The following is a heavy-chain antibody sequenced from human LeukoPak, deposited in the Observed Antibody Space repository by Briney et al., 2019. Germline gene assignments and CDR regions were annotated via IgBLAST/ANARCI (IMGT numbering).Heavy chain of an antibody. CDR1: GFTFSSYA. D-gene: IGHD6-19*01. J-gene: IGHJ3*02. V-gene: IGHV3-23*01. Sequence: GGSLRLSCAASGFTFSSYAMSWVRQAPGKGLEWVSAISGSGGSTYYADSVKGRFTISRDNSKNTLYLQMNSLRAEDTAVYYCAKDHQWPATGGDAFDIWGQGTMVTVSS. CDR2: ISGSGGST. CDR3: AKDHQWPATGGDAFDI.